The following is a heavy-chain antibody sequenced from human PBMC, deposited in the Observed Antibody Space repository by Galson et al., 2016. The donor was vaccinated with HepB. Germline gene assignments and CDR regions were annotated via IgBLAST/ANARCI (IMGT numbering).Heavy chain of an antibody. V-gene: IGHV5-51*01. D-gene: IGHD5-18*01. CDR3: ARLGIGDTTIIRGFDY. Sequence: QSGAEVKKPGESLKISCKGSGYKFTNYWIGWVRQMPGKGLEWMGIIYPGDADTRYSPSFQGQVTISADKSISTAYLQWSSLKASDTAKYYCARLGIGDTTIIRGFDYWGQGTLVTVSS. CDR1: GYKFTNYW. CDR2: IYPGDADT. J-gene: IGHJ4*02.